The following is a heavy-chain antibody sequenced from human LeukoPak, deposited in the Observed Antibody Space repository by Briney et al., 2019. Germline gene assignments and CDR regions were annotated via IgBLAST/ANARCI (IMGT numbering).Heavy chain of an antibody. Sequence: SETLSLTCAVYGGSFSGYYWSWIRQPPGKGLEWIGEINHSGSTNYNPSLKSRVTISVDTSKNQFSLKLSSVTAADKAVYYCARSGSSGYYPIDYWGQGTLVTVSS. V-gene: IGHV4-34*01. CDR2: INHSGST. CDR1: GGSFSGYY. D-gene: IGHD3-22*01. CDR3: ARSGSSGYYPIDY. J-gene: IGHJ4*02.